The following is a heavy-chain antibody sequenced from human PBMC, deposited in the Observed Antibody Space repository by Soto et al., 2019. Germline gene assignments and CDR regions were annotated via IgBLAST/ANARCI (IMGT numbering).Heavy chain of an antibody. CDR3: VRKYSSSYEGFGMDV. J-gene: IGHJ6*02. Sequence: QVQLEQSGAEVKKPGASVKVSCKASGYTFTSFDINWVRQATGQGLEWMGWMNPNSGNTRYAQKFQGRITMTRNTSKSLEYMELRSLRSEDTAGYYCVRKYSSSYEGFGMDVWGQGTTVTVSS. CDR2: MNPNSGNT. CDR1: GYTFTSFD. V-gene: IGHV1-8*01. D-gene: IGHD6-13*01.